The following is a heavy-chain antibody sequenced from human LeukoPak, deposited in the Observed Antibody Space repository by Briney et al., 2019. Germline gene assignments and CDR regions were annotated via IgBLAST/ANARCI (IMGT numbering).Heavy chain of an antibody. D-gene: IGHD6-13*01. V-gene: IGHV3-53*01. CDR1: GFTVSSNY. CDR2: IYSGGST. J-gene: IGHJ6*02. CDR3: AREAGPPEAGYYYYGMDV. Sequence: PGGSLRLSCAASGFTVSSNYMSWVRQAPGKGLEWGSVIYSGGSTYYADSVKGRFTISRDNSKNTLYLQMNSLRAEDTAVYYCAREAGPPEAGYYYYGMDVWGQGTTVTVSS.